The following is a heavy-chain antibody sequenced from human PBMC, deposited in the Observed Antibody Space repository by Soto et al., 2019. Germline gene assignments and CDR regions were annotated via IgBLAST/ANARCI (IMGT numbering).Heavy chain of an antibody. CDR3: ARLAVTTLLGRSPRFDH. D-gene: IGHD4-4*01. CDR2: IYYSGST. J-gene: IGHJ5*02. Sequence: SETLSLTCTVSGGSISSSSYYWGWIRQPPGKGLELIGCIYYSGSTYYNPSLKSRVTISVDTSKNQFSLKLSSVTAADTAVYYCARLAVTTLLGRSPRFDHWGQGTLVTVSS. CDR1: GGSISSSSYY. V-gene: IGHV4-39*01.